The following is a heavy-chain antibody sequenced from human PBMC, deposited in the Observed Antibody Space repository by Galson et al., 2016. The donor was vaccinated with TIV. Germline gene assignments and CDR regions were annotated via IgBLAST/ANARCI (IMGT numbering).Heavy chain of an antibody. CDR1: GFTFDDYP. V-gene: IGHV3-9*01. CDR3: AKNSRPDASMDYYYYHGMDV. CDR2: INWKGNSV. J-gene: IGHJ6*02. Sequence: SLRLSFAASGFTFDDYPMHWVRQAPGKGLEWVSVINWKGNSVNYADSVRGRFTISRDNAKNSLYLQMNSLTPEDTALYYCAKNSRPDASMDYYYYHGMDVWGRGTTVIVSS. D-gene: IGHD5-18*01.